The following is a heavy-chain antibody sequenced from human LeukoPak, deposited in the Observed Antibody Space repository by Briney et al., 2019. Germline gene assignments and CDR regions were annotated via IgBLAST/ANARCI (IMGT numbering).Heavy chain of an antibody. CDR3: YCAVEDY. D-gene: IGHD2-15*01. Sequence: GGSLRLSCAASGFTFDDYAMHWVRQAPGKGLEWVSGISWSSGTMGYADTVKGRFTISRDNAKNSLYLQMNSLRAEDTAVYYCYCAVEDYWGQGTLVTVSS. CDR2: ISWSSGTM. J-gene: IGHJ4*02. CDR1: GFTFDDYA. V-gene: IGHV3-9*01.